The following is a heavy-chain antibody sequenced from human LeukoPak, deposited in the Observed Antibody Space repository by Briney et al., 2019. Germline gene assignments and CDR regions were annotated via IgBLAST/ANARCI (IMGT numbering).Heavy chain of an antibody. D-gene: IGHD1-1*01. CDR2: ISWNSATI. J-gene: IGHJ4*02. Sequence: PGGSLRLSCAASGFTYGTYAMHWVRQGPGKGLEWVSGISWNSATITYADSVQGRFTISRDNAKNLLYLQINSLRGEDTALYYSARDGREFRTHEPCLDHWGQGTLVSVSS. V-gene: IGHV3-9*01. CDR1: GFTYGTYA. CDR3: ARDGREFRTHEPCLDH.